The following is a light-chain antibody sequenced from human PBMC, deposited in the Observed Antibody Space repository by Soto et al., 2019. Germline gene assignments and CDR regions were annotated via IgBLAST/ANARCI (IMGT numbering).Light chain of an antibody. Sequence: DIQMTQSPSSLSASLGDRVTITCRASQSINNYLNWYQQEEGKAPKLLIYAATSLQSGVPSRFSGSGSGTEFTLAISSLQPGDFATNYCQQSYNSPYTFGLGTKLEIK. CDR3: QQSYNSPYT. J-gene: IGKJ2*01. V-gene: IGKV1-39*01. CDR1: QSINNY. CDR2: AAT.